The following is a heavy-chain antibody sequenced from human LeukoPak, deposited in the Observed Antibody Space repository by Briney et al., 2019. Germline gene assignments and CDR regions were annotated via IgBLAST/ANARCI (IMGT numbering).Heavy chain of an antibody. CDR1: GFTFSSYG. V-gene: IGHV3-33*06. J-gene: IGHJ5*02. CDR3: AKDRYTNYVPES. CDR2: IWYDGSNK. D-gene: IGHD4-11*01. Sequence: SGRSLRLSCAASGFTFSSYGMHWVRQAPGKGLEWGAVIWYDGSNKYYTDSVKGRFTISRDNSKNTLYLQMNSLRAEDTAVYYCAKDRYTNYVPESWGQGTLVTVSS.